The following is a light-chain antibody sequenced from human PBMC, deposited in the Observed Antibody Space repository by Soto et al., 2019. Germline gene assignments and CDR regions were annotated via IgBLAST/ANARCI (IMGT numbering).Light chain of an antibody. V-gene: IGLV1-51*01. Sequence: QSVLTQPPSVSAAPGQKVTISCSGSSSKIGNNYVSWYQQFPGTAPKLLIYDNNKRPSGIPDRFSGSKSGTSATLGITGLQTGDEAYYYCGTWDSSLSAVGWVFGGGTKVTVL. CDR3: GTWDSSLSAVGWV. J-gene: IGLJ3*02. CDR1: SSKIGNNY. CDR2: DNN.